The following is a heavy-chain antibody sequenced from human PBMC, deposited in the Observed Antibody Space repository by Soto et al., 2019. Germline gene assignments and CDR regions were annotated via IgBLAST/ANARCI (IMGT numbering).Heavy chain of an antibody. D-gene: IGHD3-22*01. V-gene: IGHV4-59*01. CDR1: GAAMSSYY. J-gene: IGHJ3*02. CDR2: IYNSGTT. Sequence: QVQLQESGPGLVKPSETLSLTCTVSGAAMSSYYWSWIRQPPGKGLEWIGYIYNSGTTNYNPSLKGRVAISVERSQFQFSLVLTSVTAADKAIFYCATDSTGYYSDAFDTWGQGTRVIVSS. CDR3: ATDSTGYYSDAFDT.